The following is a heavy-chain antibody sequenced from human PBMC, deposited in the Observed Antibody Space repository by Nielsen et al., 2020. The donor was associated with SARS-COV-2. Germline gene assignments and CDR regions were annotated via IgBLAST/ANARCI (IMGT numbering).Heavy chain of an antibody. J-gene: IGHJ4*02. CDR3: TRAPSYYEALPDY. CDR2: IRNRANSYST. CDR1: GFTLSDPY. D-gene: IGHD3-16*01. V-gene: IGHV3-72*01. Sequence: GESLKISCAASGFTLSDPYMDWVRQAPGKGLEWIGRIRNRANSYSTEYAASVKGRFTISRDDSKNSVYLQMNSLKIEDTAMYYCTRAPSYYEALPDYWGQGALVSVSS.